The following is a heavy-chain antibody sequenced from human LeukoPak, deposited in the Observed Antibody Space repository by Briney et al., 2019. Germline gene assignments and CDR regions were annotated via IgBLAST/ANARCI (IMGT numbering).Heavy chain of an antibody. J-gene: IGHJ3*02. CDR3: ASAEYSGSLTLGFGAFDI. CDR1: GFTFSSYG. V-gene: IGHV3-30*02. CDR2: IRYDGSNK. D-gene: IGHD1-26*01. Sequence: PGGSLTLSCAASGFTFSSYGMHWVRQAPGKGLEWVAFIRYDGSNKYYADSVKGRFTISRDNSKNTLYLQMNSLRAEDTAVYYCASAEYSGSLTLGFGAFDIWGQGTMVTVSS.